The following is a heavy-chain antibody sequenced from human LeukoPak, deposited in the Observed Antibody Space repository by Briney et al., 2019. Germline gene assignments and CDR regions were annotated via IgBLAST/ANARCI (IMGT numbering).Heavy chain of an antibody. CDR3: ARDLSLFYYDSSDY. CDR1: GFTFSSYW. D-gene: IGHD3-22*01. Sequence: GSLRLSCAASGFTFSSYWMSWVRQAPGKGLEWVANIKEDGSEKYYVDSIKGRFTISRDNAKNSLYLQMNSLRAEDTAVYYCARDLSLFYYDSSDYWGQGTLVTVSS. CDR2: IKEDGSEK. J-gene: IGHJ4*02. V-gene: IGHV3-7*01.